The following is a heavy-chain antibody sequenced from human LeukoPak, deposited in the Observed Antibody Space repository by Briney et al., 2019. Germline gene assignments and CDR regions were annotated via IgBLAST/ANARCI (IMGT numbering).Heavy chain of an antibody. CDR3: ARDPGSYNHYYYGMDV. V-gene: IGHV1-18*01. D-gene: IGHD1-26*01. Sequence: ASVKVSCKASGYTFTSYGISWVRQAPGQGLEWMGWISAYNGNTNYAQKLQGRVTMTTDTSTSTAYMELRSLRSDDTAVYYCARDPGSYNHYYYGMDVWGQGTTVTVSS. CDR2: ISAYNGNT. CDR1: GYTFTSYG. J-gene: IGHJ6*02.